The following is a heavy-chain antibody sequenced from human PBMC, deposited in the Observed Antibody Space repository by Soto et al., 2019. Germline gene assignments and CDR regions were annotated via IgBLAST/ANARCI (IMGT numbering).Heavy chain of an antibody. CDR3: AHKGDGYRGFKY. CDR2: IYWDDDK. Sequence: QITLKESGPTLVKPTQTLTLTCTFSGFSLSTSGVGVGWIRQPPGKALEWLALIYWDDDKRYSPSLKSRLTITKDTSKNQVVLTMTNMDPVDTPTYYCAHKGDGYRGFKYWGQGTLVTVSS. D-gene: IGHD5-12*01. V-gene: IGHV2-5*02. CDR1: GFSLSTSGVG. J-gene: IGHJ4*02.